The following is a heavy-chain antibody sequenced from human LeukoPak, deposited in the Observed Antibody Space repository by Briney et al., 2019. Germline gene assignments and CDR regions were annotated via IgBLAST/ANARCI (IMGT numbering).Heavy chain of an antibody. D-gene: IGHD3-10*01. CDR1: GGSFSGYC. V-gene: IGHV4-34*01. J-gene: IGHJ5*02. CDR2: INHSGST. Sequence: SETLSLTCAVYGGSFSGYCWSWIRQPPGKGMEWIWEINHSGSTNYNPSLKSRVTISVDTSKNQFSLKLSSVTAADTAVYYCARGRLWFGELGWFDPWGQGTLVTVSS. CDR3: ARGRLWFGELGWFDP.